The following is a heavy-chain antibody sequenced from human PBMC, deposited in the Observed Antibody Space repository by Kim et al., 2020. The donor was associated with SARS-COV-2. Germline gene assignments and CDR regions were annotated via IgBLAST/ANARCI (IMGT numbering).Heavy chain of an antibody. CDR2: IYYSGST. D-gene: IGHD3-10*01. CDR1: GGSISSGGYY. V-gene: IGHV4-31*03. J-gene: IGHJ6*02. CDR3: ARDDTMVRGATYGMDV. Sequence: SETLSLTCTVSGGSISSGGYYWSWIRQHPGKGLEWIGYIYYSGSTYYNPSLKSRVTISVDTSKNQFSLKLSSVTAADTAVYYCARDDTMVRGATYGMDVWGQGTTVTVSS.